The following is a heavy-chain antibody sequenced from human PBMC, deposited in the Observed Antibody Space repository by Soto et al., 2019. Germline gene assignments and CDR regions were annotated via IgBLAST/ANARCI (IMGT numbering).Heavy chain of an antibody. V-gene: IGHV4-34*01. CDR3: ATRITGFGLLIPPFDP. Sequence: SETLSLTCAVYGGSVNGYYWNWIRHPPGKGLEWIGEINHTGGTHYNPSLKIGVTMSVDTSKNQFSLRLSSVTVEDTAIYYCATRITGFGLLIPPFDPWGQGTQVTGSS. D-gene: IGHD3-3*01. J-gene: IGHJ5*02. CDR2: INHTGGT. CDR1: GGSVNGYY.